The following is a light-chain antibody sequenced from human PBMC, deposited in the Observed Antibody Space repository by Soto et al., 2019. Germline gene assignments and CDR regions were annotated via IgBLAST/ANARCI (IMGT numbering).Light chain of an antibody. V-gene: IGKV3-15*01. Sequence: EIVLTQSPGTLSVSPGERVTLSCGASESLSTFLAWYQQKPGQAPRLLIYGASTKATGIPARFSGSGSATDFTLTISSLQSEDSAVYYCQSYNDWPFAFGQGTKLEI. CDR1: ESLSTF. CDR2: GAS. J-gene: IGKJ2*01. CDR3: QSYNDWPFA.